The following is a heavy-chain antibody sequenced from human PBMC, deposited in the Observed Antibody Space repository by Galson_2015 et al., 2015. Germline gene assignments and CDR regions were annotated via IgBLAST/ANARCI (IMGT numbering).Heavy chain of an antibody. Sequence: SVKVSCKASGGTFSSYAISWVRRAPGQGLEWMGGIIPIFGTANYAQKFQGRVTITADESTSTAYMELSSLRSEDTAVYYCARDLVVRGVDHWFDPWGQGTLVTVSS. V-gene: IGHV1-69*13. CDR3: ARDLVVRGVDHWFDP. CDR2: IIPIFGTA. J-gene: IGHJ5*02. CDR1: GGTFSSYA. D-gene: IGHD3-10*01.